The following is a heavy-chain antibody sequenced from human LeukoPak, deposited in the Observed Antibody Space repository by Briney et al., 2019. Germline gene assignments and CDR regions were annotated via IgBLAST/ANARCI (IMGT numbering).Heavy chain of an antibody. V-gene: IGHV3-23*01. Sequence: GGSLRLSCVASGFTFSSYAVSWFRQAPGKGLEWVSTVGRSGVDTYYADSVRGRFTISKDSSKNTLQMNSLSAEDTAIYYCVKHSVGVYGNSDSWGQGILVTVSS. CDR3: VKHSVGVYGNSDS. J-gene: IGHJ4*02. CDR1: GFTFSSYA. D-gene: IGHD1-1*01. CDR2: VGRSGVDT.